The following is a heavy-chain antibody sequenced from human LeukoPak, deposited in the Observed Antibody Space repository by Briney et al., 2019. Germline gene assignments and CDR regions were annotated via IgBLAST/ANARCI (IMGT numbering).Heavy chain of an antibody. V-gene: IGHV3-30*03. J-gene: IGHJ6*02. CDR3: ARVDYYYGMDV. Sequence: GRSLRLSCQASGFTFRNYGMHWVRQAPGKGLEWVAVVLYDGSNKYYADSVKGRFTISRDNSKNTLYLQMNSLRAEDTAVYYCARVDYYYGMDVWGQGTTVTVSS. CDR2: VLYDGSNK. CDR1: GFTFRNYG.